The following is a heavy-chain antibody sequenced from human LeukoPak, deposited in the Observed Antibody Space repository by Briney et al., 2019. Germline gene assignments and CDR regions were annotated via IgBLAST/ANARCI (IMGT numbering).Heavy chain of an antibody. V-gene: IGHV3-21*01. D-gene: IGHD2-15*01. Sequence: GGSLRLSCAASGFTFSSYSMNWVRQAPGKGLEWVSSISSSSSYIYYADSVKGRFTISRDNAKNSLYLQMNSLRAEDTAVYYCARSPDRCSGGSCYARLWWFDPWGQGTLVTVSS. CDR2: ISSSSSYI. CDR1: GFTFSSYS. J-gene: IGHJ5*02. CDR3: ARSPDRCSGGSCYARLWWFDP.